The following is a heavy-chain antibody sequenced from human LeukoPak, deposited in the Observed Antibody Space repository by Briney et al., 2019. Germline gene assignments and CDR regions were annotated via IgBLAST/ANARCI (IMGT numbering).Heavy chain of an antibody. D-gene: IGHD3-9*01. V-gene: IGHV3-48*03. CDR2: ISSSGSTI. Sequence: GGSLRLSCAASGFTFSSYEMNWVRQAPGKGLEWVSYISSSGSTIYYADSVKGRFTISRDNAKNALYLQMNSLRAEDTAVYYCARGSDSKITIFWDWGQGTLVTVSS. CDR1: GFTFSSYE. CDR3: ARGSDSKITIFWD. J-gene: IGHJ4*02.